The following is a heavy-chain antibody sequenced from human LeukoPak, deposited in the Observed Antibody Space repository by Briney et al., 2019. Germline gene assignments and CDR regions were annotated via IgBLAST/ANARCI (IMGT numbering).Heavy chain of an antibody. V-gene: IGHV5-51*01. Sequence: HGESLKISCKGSGYSFTTYWIGWVRQMPGKGLEWMGIIYPGDSDTRYSPSFQGQVTISADKSISTAYLQWSSLKASDTAMYYCAYLGHDYPDAYDIWGQGTMVTVSS. D-gene: IGHD4-11*01. J-gene: IGHJ3*02. CDR3: AYLGHDYPDAYDI. CDR2: IYPGDSDT. CDR1: GYSFTTYW.